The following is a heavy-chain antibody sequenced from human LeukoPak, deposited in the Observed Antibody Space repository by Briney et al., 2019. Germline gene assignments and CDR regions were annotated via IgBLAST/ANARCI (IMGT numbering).Heavy chain of an antibody. Sequence: ASVKVSCKASGYTFTSYYMHWVRQAPGQGLEWMGIINLSGGSTSYAQKFQGRVTMTRDTSTSTVYMELSSLRSEDTAVYYCARAPITIFGVVSIDYWGQGTLVTVSS. CDR2: INLSGGST. J-gene: IGHJ4*02. D-gene: IGHD3-3*01. V-gene: IGHV1-46*01. CDR3: ARAPITIFGVVSIDY. CDR1: GYTFTSYY.